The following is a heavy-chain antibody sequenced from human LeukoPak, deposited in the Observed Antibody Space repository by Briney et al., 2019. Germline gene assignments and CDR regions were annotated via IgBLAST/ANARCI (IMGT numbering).Heavy chain of an antibody. Sequence: SETLSLTCAVYGGSFSGYYWSWIRQPPGKGLEWIGEINHSGSTNYNPSLKSRVTISVDTSKNQFSLKLSSVTAADTAVYYCARQPWIQLWLIDYWGQGTLVTFSS. J-gene: IGHJ4*02. CDR1: GGSFSGYY. CDR3: ARQPWIQLWLIDY. V-gene: IGHV4-34*01. CDR2: INHSGST. D-gene: IGHD5-18*01.